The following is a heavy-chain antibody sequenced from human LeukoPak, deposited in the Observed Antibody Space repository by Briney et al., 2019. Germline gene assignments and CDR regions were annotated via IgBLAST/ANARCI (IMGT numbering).Heavy chain of an antibody. Sequence: SQTLSLTCTVSGGSISSGGYYWSWIRQHPGKGLEWIGYIYYSGSTYYNPSLKSRVTISVDTSKNQFSLKLSPVTAADTAVYYCARSSTTTHSSSWYFGFDYWGQGTLVTVSS. J-gene: IGHJ4*02. CDR3: ARSSTTTHSSSWYFGFDY. CDR2: IYYSGST. V-gene: IGHV4-31*03. D-gene: IGHD6-13*01. CDR1: GGSISSGGYY.